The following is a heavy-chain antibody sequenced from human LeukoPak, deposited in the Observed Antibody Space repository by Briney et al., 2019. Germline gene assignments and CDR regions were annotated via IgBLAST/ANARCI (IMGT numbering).Heavy chain of an antibody. CDR3: AGDVGSLYNFWSGYIDY. J-gene: IGHJ4*02. CDR2: ISVYKGNT. D-gene: IGHD3-3*01. CDR1: GYRFNSYG. V-gene: IGHV1-18*01. Sequence: ASVKVSCKASGYRFNSYGINWVRQAPGQGLEWMGWISVYKGNTNYAQKFQGRVTITTDTSTNTAYLELRSLRSGDTAVYYCAGDVGSLYNFWSGYIDYWGQGTLVTVSS.